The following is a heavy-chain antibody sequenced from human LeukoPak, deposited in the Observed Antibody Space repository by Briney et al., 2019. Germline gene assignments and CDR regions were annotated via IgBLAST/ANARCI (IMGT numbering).Heavy chain of an antibody. D-gene: IGHD7-27*01. Sequence: ASVKVSCKPSGYTFTDYYMHWVRQAPGQGLEWMGWINPNSGGTNYAQKFQGRVTMTRDTSISTAYMELSRLRFDDTAMYYCARGPNSGTDYWGQGSLVTISS. CDR2: INPNSGGT. J-gene: IGHJ4*02. V-gene: IGHV1-2*02. CDR1: GYTFTDYY. CDR3: ARGPNSGTDY.